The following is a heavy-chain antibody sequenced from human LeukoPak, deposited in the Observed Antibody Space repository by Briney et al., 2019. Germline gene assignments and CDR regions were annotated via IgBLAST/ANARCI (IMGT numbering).Heavy chain of an antibody. J-gene: IGHJ6*02. Sequence: PSETLSLTCAVYGGSFSGYYWSWIRQPPGKGLEWIGEINHSGSTNYNPSLKSRVTTSVDTSKNQFSLKLSSVTAADTAVYYCARVGTIAAYSMDVWGQGTTVTVSS. CDR1: GGSFSGYY. CDR2: INHSGST. V-gene: IGHV4-34*01. D-gene: IGHD3-9*01. CDR3: ARVGTIAAYSMDV.